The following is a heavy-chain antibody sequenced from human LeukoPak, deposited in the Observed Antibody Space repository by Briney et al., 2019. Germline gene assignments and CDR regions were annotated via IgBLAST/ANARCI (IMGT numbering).Heavy chain of an antibody. D-gene: IGHD6-19*01. CDR1: GDTFTIYG. V-gene: IGHV1-18*01. CDR3: ASVHPYSSGWYGDNWFDP. J-gene: IGHJ5*02. CDR2: IRAYSGNT. Sequence: ASVRVSSKASGDTFTIYGISGVRQAPRQGLEWMGWIRAYSGNTDYAQKLQGRVTMTTDTSTSTAYMELRSLRSDDTAVYYCASVHPYSSGWYGDNWFDPWGQGTLVTVSS.